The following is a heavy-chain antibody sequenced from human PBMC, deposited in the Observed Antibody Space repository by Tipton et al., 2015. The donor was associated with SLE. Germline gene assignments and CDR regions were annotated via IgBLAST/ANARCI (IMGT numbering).Heavy chain of an antibody. CDR3: ARTKGSSGGNFDY. CDR1: GGSFSGYY. V-gene: IGHV4-34*01. J-gene: IGHJ4*02. CDR2: INHSGST. D-gene: IGHD6-13*01. Sequence: TLSLTCAVYGGSFSGYYWSWIRQPPGKGLEWIGEINHSGSTNYNPSLKSRVTISVDTSKNQFSLKLSSVTAADTAVYYCARTKGSSGGNFDYWGQGTLVTVAS.